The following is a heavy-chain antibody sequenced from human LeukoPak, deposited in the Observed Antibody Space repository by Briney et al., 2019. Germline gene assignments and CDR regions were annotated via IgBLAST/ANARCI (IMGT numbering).Heavy chain of an antibody. J-gene: IGHJ4*02. CDR3: ATRGHSSSWYYFDY. Sequence: GGSLRLSCAAPGFTFSDYYMNCIRQAPGKGLEWVSYISGSSSYTNYADSVKGRFTISRDNAKNSLYLQMNSLRAEDTAVYYCATRGHSSSWYYFDYWGQGTLVTVSS. V-gene: IGHV3-11*03. CDR2: ISGSSSYT. CDR1: GFTFSDYY. D-gene: IGHD6-13*01.